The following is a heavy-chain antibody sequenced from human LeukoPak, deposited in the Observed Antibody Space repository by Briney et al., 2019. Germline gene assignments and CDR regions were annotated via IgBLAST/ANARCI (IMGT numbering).Heavy chain of an antibody. CDR2: MYSSGSS. Sequence: SETLSLTCTVSGTFISPYHWSWFRQSAGKGLEWIALMYSSGSSNYSPSLKSRLTISPDNSKNQFSLRLSSVTAADTAVYYCARVLCVSNGICYAFDIWGQGTTVIVSS. CDR1: GTFISPYH. J-gene: IGHJ3*02. V-gene: IGHV4-4*07. CDR3: ARVLCVSNGICYAFDI. D-gene: IGHD2-8*01.